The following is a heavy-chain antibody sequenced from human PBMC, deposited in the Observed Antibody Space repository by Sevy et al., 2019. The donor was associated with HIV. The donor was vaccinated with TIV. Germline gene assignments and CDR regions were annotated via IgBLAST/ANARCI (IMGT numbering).Heavy chain of an antibody. CDR3: AREGDYGDDDFAS. CDR1: GFTFSDYA. CDR2: IRSKAYGETS. J-gene: IGHJ4*02. Sequence: GGSLRLSCKASGFTFSDYAMNWFRQAPGKGLEWIGFIRSKAYGETSEYAASVKGRFTISRDDSKNMAYLQLNRLKTEDTAVYYCAREGDYGDDDFASWGQGTLVTVSS. D-gene: IGHD4-17*01. V-gene: IGHV3-49*03.